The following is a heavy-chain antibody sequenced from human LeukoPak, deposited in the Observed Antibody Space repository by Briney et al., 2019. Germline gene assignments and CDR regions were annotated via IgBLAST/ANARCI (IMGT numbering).Heavy chain of an antibody. CDR1: GFTFSTYA. V-gene: IGHV3-73*01. CDR2: IRSKANSYAT. Sequence: GGSLRLSCTASGFTFSTYAMHWVRQASGKGLEWVGRIRSKANSYATAYAASVKGRFTISRDDSKNTAYLQMNSLKTEDTAVYYCTNGGGYNLIDYWGQGTLVTVSS. J-gene: IGHJ4*02. D-gene: IGHD5-24*01. CDR3: TNGGGYNLIDY.